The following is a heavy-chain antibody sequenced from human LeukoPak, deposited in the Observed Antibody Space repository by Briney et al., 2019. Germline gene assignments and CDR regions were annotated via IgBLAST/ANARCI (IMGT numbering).Heavy chain of an antibody. CDR3: ASSSGYYTNDAFDI. CDR1: GGSISSGGYP. D-gene: IGHD3-22*01. V-gene: IGHV4-30-2*01. CDR2: IYHSGST. J-gene: IGHJ3*02. Sequence: TSETLSLTCAVSGGSISSGGYPWRWLRQPPGKGLEWIVCIYHSGSTYYNPSLKSRVTISVDRSKNQFSLKLSSVTAADTAVYYCASSSGYYTNDAFDIWGQGTMVTVSS.